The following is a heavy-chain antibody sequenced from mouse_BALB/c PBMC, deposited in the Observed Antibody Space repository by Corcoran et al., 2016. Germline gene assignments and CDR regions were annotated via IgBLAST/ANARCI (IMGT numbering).Heavy chain of an antibody. D-gene: IGHD4-1*01. Sequence: EVQLRQSGAELVKPGASVTLSCTASGFNIKAASMHWVKQRPEQGLAWIGRIDPANGNTKYDPKFQGKATITADTSSNTAYLQPSSLTSEDTAVYYCARWDGYIDVWGAGTTVTVSS. CDR2: IDPANGNT. CDR3: ARWDGYIDV. J-gene: IGHJ1*01. CDR1: GFNIKAAS. V-gene: IGHV14-3*02.